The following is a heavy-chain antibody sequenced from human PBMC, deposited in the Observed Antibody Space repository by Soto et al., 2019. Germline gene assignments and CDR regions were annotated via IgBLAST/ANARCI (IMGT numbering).Heavy chain of an antibody. CDR3: ASSPNYYDSSGYNFQH. J-gene: IGHJ1*01. V-gene: IGHV1-69*12. CDR2: IIPIFGTA. CDR1: GGTFSSYA. Sequence: QVQLVQSGAEVKKPGSSVKVSCKASGGTFSSYAISWVRQAPGQGLEWRGGIIPIFGTANYAQKFQGRVTSTADESTSTAYMELSSLRSEDTAVYYCASSPNYYDSSGYNFQHWGQGTLVTVSS. D-gene: IGHD3-22*01.